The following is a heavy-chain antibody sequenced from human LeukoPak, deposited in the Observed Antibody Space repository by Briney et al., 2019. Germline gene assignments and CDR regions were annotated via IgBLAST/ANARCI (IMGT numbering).Heavy chain of an antibody. J-gene: IGHJ5*02. CDR3: ARVGYSRGWYEGRNWFDP. CDR1: GGTFSSYA. Sequence: SVKVSCKASGGTFSSYAISWVRQAPGQGLEWMGRIIPIFGIANYAQKFQGRVTITADKSTSTAYMELSSLRSEDTAVYYCARVGYSRGWYEGRNWFDPWGQGTLVTVSS. V-gene: IGHV1-69*04. D-gene: IGHD6-19*01. CDR2: IIPIFGIA.